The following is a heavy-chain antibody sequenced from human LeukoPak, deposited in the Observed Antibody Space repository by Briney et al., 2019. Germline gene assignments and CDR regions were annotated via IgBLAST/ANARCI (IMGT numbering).Heavy chain of an antibody. CDR1: GFTFSDYY. J-gene: IGHJ4*02. D-gene: IGHD2-15*01. CDR2: ISSSGSTI. V-gene: IGHV3-11*01. CDR3: ASPSYPRYCSGGSCYPGRLDY. Sequence: PGGSLRLSCAASGFTFSDYYMSWTRQAPGKGLEWVSYISSSGSTIYYADSVKGRFTISRDNAKNSLYLQMNSLRAEDTAVYYCASPSYPRYCSGGSCYPGRLDYWGQGTLVTVSS.